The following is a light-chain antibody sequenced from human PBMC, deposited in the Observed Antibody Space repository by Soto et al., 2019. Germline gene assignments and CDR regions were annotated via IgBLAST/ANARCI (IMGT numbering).Light chain of an antibody. Sequence: QSVLTQPPSVSATPGQKVTISCSGSSSNIGNNYVSWYQQFPGAAPKLLIYDNYWRPSGIPDRFSASKSGTSATLGITGLQTGDEADYYCATWDSSLSAVVVGEGTKLTVL. CDR3: ATWDSSLSAVV. V-gene: IGLV1-51*01. CDR1: SSNIGNNY. CDR2: DNY. J-gene: IGLJ2*01.